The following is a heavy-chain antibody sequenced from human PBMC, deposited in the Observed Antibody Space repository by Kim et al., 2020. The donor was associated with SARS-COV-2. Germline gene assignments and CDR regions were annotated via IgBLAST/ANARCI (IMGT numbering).Heavy chain of an antibody. V-gene: IGHV3-30*01. CDR2: K. J-gene: IGHJ4*02. CDR3: ARTYYGDYIDY. D-gene: IGHD4-17*01. Sequence: KYYPDSVKGRFTNSRDNSKNTLDLQMNSLRAEDTAVYYCARTYYGDYIDYWGQGTLVTVSS.